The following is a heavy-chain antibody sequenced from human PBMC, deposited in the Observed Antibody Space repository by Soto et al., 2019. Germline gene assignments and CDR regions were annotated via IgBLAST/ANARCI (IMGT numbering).Heavy chain of an antibody. CDR2: INPSGGST. CDR1: GYTFTSYY. V-gene: IGHV1-46*03. J-gene: IGHJ3*02. CDR3: ASLMRIEEGLHGDYDAFDI. D-gene: IGHD4-17*01. Sequence: ASVKVSCKASGYTFTSYYMHWVRQAPGQGLEWMGIINPSGGSTSYAQKFQGRVTMTRDTSTSTVYMELSSLRSEDTAVYYCASLMRIEEGLHGDYDAFDIWGQGTMVTVSS.